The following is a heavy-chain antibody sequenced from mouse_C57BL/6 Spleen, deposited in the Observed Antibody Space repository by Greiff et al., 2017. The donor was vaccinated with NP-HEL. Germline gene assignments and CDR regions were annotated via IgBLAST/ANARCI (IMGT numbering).Heavy chain of an antibody. V-gene: IGHV1-42*01. CDR3: ARDPYYDSSGYFDV. CDR1: GYSFTGYY. D-gene: IGHD2-4*01. CDR2: INPSTGGT. J-gene: IGHJ1*03. Sequence: VQLKQSGPELVKPGASVKISCKASGYSFTGYYMNWVKQSPEKSLEWIGEINPSTGGTTYNQKFKAKATLTVDKSSSTAYMQLKSLTSEDSAVYYCARDPYYDSSGYFDVWGTGTTVTVSS.